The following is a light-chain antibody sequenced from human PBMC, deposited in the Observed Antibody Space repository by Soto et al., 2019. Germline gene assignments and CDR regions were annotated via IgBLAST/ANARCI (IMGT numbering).Light chain of an antibody. Sequence: QSVLTQPASVSGSLGQSITISCTGTSNDVGGYNLVSWYQQHPGKAPKLMVYEGNKRPSGVSNRFSDSKSGNTASLTISGLQAEDEADYYCCSYAGRSTLVFGGGTKLPVL. V-gene: IGLV2-23*01. CDR3: CSYAGRSTLV. CDR1: SNDVGGYNL. CDR2: EGN. J-gene: IGLJ2*01.